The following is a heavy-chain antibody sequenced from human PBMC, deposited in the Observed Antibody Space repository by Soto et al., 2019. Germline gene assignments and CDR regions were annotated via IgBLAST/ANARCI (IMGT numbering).Heavy chain of an antibody. V-gene: IGHV1-18*01. CDR1: GYTFTSYG. D-gene: IGHD2-2*02. Sequence: ASVKVSCKASGYTFTSYGISWVRQAPGQGLEWMGWISAYNGNTNYAQKLQGRVTMTTDTSTSTAYMELRSLRSDDTAVYYCARDLIVLVPAAIYYYYGMDVWGQGTTVTVSS. CDR2: ISAYNGNT. J-gene: IGHJ6*02. CDR3: ARDLIVLVPAAIYYYYGMDV.